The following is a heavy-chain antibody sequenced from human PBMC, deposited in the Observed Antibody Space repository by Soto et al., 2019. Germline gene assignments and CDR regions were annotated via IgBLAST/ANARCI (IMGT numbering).Heavy chain of an antibody. D-gene: IGHD6-13*01. CDR1: GFTFSSYA. V-gene: IGHV3-23*01. CDR2: ISGSGGST. J-gene: IGHJ4*02. Sequence: GGALRLSCAASGFTFSSYAMSWVRQAPGKGLEWVSAISGSGGSTYYADSVKGRFTISRGNSKNTLYLQMNSLRAEDTAVYYCAKDMTKEEGSSWYSICFDCWGQGALVTVSS. CDR3: AKDMTKEEGSSWYSICFDC.